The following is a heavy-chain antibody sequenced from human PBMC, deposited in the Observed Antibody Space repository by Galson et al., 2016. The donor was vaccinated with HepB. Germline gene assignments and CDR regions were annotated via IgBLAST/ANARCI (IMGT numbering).Heavy chain of an antibody. J-gene: IGHJ4*02. CDR3: ARDPGYCTGTSCHKDY. CDR2: ISSSSSTT. D-gene: IGHD2-2*02. Sequence: SLRLSCAVSGFTFSSYSTNWVRQTPGTGLEWVSYISSSSSTTYYADSVKGRFTISRDNAKNSLYLQMNSLRDEDTAVYYCARDPGYCTGTSCHKDYWGQGTLVTVSS. CDR1: GFTFSSYS. V-gene: IGHV3-48*02.